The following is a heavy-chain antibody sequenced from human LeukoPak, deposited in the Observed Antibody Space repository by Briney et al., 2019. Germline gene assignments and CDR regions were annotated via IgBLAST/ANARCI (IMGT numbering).Heavy chain of an antibody. V-gene: IGHV4-4*09. D-gene: IGHD3-10*01. CDR3: ARHLHSDGSGSYLNWFDP. Sequence: SETLSLTCTVFGGSINSYYWSWVRQPPGKGLEWIGYIYTSGSTNYNPSLKSRAIISAETSKNQFSLRLRSVTAADTAVYYCARHLHSDGSGSYLNWFDPWGPGTLVTVSS. J-gene: IGHJ5*02. CDR2: IYTSGST. CDR1: GGSINSYY.